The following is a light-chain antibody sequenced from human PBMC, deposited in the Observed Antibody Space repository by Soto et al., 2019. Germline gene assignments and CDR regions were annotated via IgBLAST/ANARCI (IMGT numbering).Light chain of an antibody. CDR1: RSLGDN. J-gene: IGKJ1*01. CDR2: RAS. Sequence: EIDIAQSSASLAVSSVDIAILSFRASRSLGDNLAWYQQKPGQARWLLIFRASSRAKGVPARFSASGSGTEYTLTISGLQSEDFAVYYCHQYNNWPPWKFGPGTKVDIK. CDR3: HQYNNWPPWK. V-gene: IGKV3-15*01.